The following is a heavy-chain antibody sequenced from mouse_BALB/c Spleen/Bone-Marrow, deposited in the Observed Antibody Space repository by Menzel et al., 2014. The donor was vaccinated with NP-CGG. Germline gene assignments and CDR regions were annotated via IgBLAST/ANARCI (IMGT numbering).Heavy chain of an antibody. CDR2: IAPGSGST. Sequence: DLVKPGASVKLSCKVSGYTFTSYWINWIKQRPGQGLEWIGRIAPGSGSTYYNEMFKGKATITVDTSSSTAYIQLSSLSSEDSAVYFCARFPIYYGNYGAMDYWGQGTSVTVSS. D-gene: IGHD2-1*01. CDR1: GYTFTSYW. CDR3: ARFPIYYGNYGAMDY. V-gene: IGHV1S41*01. J-gene: IGHJ4*01.